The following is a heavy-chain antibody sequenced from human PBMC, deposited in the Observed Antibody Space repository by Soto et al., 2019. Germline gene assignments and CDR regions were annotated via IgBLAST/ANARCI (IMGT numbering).Heavy chain of an antibody. CDR1: GFSLSTSGVG. D-gene: IGHD3-10*01. J-gene: IGHJ4*02. Sequence: QITLKESGPTLVRPTQTLTLTCTFSGFSLSTSGVGVGWIRQPPGKALEWLALIYWDDVKRYSPPLKSRLTTTQDPSKNQVVRPMPNMDPVDTATYYCARRDTITMVRGVDYYFDYWGQGTLVTVSS. V-gene: IGHV2-5*02. CDR3: ARRDTITMVRGVDYYFDY. CDR2: IYWDDVK.